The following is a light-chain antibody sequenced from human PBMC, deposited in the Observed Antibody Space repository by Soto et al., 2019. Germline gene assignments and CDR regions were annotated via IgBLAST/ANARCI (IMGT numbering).Light chain of an antibody. CDR3: MQALQTPRT. CDR2: LGS. CDR1: QSLLHSNGYNY. Sequence: DIVMTQSPLSLPVTPGEPASISCRSSQSLLHSNGYNYLDWYLQKPGQSPHLLIYLGSNRASGVPDRFSGSGSGTEFTLKSSRVEAEDVGVYYCMQALQTPRTFGQGTKLEIK. V-gene: IGKV2-28*01. J-gene: IGKJ2*01.